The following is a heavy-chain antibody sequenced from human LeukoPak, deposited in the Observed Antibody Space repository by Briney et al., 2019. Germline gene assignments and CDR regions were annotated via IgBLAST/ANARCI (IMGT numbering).Heavy chain of an antibody. J-gene: IGHJ3*02. Sequence: GGSLRLSCAASGFTFSSYEMNWVRQAPGKGLEWVSYISSSGSTIYYADSVKGRFTISRDNAKNSLYLQMNSLRAEDTALYYCARVWEGADYDSSGYYNLGAFDIWGQGTMVTVSS. CDR1: GFTFSSYE. D-gene: IGHD3-22*01. V-gene: IGHV3-48*03. CDR3: ARVWEGADYDSSGYYNLGAFDI. CDR2: ISSSGSTI.